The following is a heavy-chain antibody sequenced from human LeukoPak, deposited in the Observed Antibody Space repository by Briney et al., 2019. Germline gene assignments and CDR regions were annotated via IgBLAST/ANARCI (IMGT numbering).Heavy chain of an antibody. J-gene: IGHJ4*02. CDR3: ARRLGSSSTGFDY. CDR2: IHYSGST. D-gene: IGHD2-2*01. CDR1: GGSISSYY. V-gene: IGHV4-59*08. Sequence: SETLSLTCSVSGGSISSYYWSWIRQPPGKGLEWIGSIHYSGSTTYNPSLKSPVTISVDTSKNQFSLKPSSVTAADTAVYYCARRLGSSSTGFDYWGQGTLVTVSS.